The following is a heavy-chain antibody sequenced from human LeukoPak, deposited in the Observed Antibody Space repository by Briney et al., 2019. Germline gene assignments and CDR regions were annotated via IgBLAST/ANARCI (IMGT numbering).Heavy chain of an antibody. Sequence: GGSLRLSCTGSGFPFGDSAMHWVRQAPGKGLEGVGFIRNKAHGGTTEYAASVKGRFTISRDDSKTISYLQMNSLRAEDTAVYYCARGMSVAYGDFDDDAFDIWGQGTMVTVSS. D-gene: IGHD4-17*01. CDR3: ARGMSVAYGDFDDDAFDI. V-gene: IGHV3-49*04. CDR1: GFPFGDSA. CDR2: IRNKAHGGTT. J-gene: IGHJ3*02.